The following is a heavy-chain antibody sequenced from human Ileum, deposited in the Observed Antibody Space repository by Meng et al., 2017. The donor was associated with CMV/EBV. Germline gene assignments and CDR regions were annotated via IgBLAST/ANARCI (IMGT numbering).Heavy chain of an antibody. CDR2: IRHDGGDK. D-gene: IGHD4-17*01. J-gene: IGHJ4*02. Sequence: GESLKISCAASGFTFSNYGMGWVRQAPGRGLEWVALIRHDGGDKFYADSVKGRFTIFRDNSKNMVSLQMNSLRGEDTAVYYCANDPGDYYRYFDDWGQGTLVTVSS. CDR3: ANDPGDYYRYFDD. V-gene: IGHV3-30*02. CDR1: GFTFSNYG.